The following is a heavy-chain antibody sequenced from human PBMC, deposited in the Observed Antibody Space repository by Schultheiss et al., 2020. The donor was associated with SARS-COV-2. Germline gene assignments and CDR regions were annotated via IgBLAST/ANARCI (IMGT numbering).Heavy chain of an antibody. D-gene: IGHD5-18*01. J-gene: IGHJ4*02. CDR3: ASSPFGYSYGYY. CDR2: IYYSGST. V-gene: IGHV4-61*05. Sequence: SETLSLTCTVSGGSISSSSYYWSWIRQPPGKGLEWIGYIYYSGSTNYNPSLKSRVTISVDTSKNQFSLKLSSVTAADTAVYYCASSPFGYSYGYYWGQGTLVTVSS. CDR1: GGSISSSSYY.